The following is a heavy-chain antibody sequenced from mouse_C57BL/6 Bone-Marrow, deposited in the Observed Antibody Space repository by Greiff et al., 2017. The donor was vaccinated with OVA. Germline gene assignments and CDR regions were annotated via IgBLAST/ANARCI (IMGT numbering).Heavy chain of an antibody. V-gene: IGHV1-55*01. CDR2: IYPGSGST. CDR3: ARWDYSNYGDWYFDV. J-gene: IGHJ1*03. CDR1: GYTFTSYW. Sequence: VQLQQPGAELVKPGASVKMSCKASGYTFTSYWLTWVKQRPGQGLEWIGDIYPGSGSTNYNEKFKSKATLTVDTSSSTAYMQLSSLTSEDSAVYYCARWDYSNYGDWYFDVWGTGTTVTVSS. D-gene: IGHD2-5*01.